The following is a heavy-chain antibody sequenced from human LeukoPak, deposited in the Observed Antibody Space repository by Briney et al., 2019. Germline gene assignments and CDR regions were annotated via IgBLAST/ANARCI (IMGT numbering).Heavy chain of an antibody. J-gene: IGHJ4*02. CDR3: ARGAAGRVYFDY. V-gene: IGHV5-51*01. CDR2: IYPGDSDT. D-gene: IGHD6-13*01. Sequence: GESLKISCKGSGYRFTNYWIGWVRQIPGKGLEWMGIIYPGDSDTKYSPSFQGQVTISADKSLSTAYLQWSTLKASDTAMYYCARGAAGRVYFDYWGQGTLVTVSS. CDR1: GYRFTNYW.